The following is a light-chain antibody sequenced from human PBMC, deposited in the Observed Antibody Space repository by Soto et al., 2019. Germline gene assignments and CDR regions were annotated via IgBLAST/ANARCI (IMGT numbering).Light chain of an antibody. V-gene: IGKV3-20*01. CDR2: GAS. CDR3: QQYGSSPRT. CDR1: QRVSSGY. Sequence: IVLTQSPGTLSLSPGEGATLSCRASQRVSSGYLAWYQQKPGQTPRLXIYGASGRATGIPDRFSGSGSGTDFTLTISRLGPEDFAVYYCQQYGSSPRTFGQGTKVDIK. J-gene: IGKJ1*01.